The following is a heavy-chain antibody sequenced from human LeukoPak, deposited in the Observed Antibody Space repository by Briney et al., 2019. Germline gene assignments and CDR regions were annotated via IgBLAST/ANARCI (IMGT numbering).Heavy chain of an antibody. CDR3: ARVELYCSGGSCYSDY. J-gene: IGHJ4*02. CDR2: ISAYNGNT. D-gene: IGHD2-15*01. V-gene: IGHV1-18*01. Sequence: ASVKVSCKASGYTFTSYGISWVRQATGKGLEWMGWISAYNGNTNYAQKLQGRVTMTTDTSTSTAYMELRSLRSDDTAVYYCARVELYCSGGSCYSDYWGQRTLVTVSS. CDR1: GYTFTSYG.